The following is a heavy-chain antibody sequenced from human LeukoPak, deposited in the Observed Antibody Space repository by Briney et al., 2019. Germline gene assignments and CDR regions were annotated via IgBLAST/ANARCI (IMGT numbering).Heavy chain of an antibody. CDR1: GGSFSGYY. CDR2: INHSGST. J-gene: IGHJ2*01. V-gene: IGHV4-34*01. Sequence: SGGSLSLTCAVYGGSFSGYYWSWIRQPPGKGLEWIGEINHSGSTNYNPSLKSRVTISVDTSKNQFSLKLTSVTAADTAVYYCARGLSLWYFDLWGRGTLVTVSS. CDR3: ARGLSLWYFDL.